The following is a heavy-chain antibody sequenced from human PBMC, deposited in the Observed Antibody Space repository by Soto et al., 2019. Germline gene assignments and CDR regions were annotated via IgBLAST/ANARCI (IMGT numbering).Heavy chain of an antibody. CDR1: GFTFRDYS. CDR3: ACGKTSVQREDRLDY. V-gene: IGHV3-21*01. Sequence: GGSLRLSCAAPGFTFRDYSMNWVRQRPGKGLEWLASISTISIHIYYADSVRGRFTISRDTVRNTMFLQMDSLLVEDTAASYSACGKTSVQREDRLDYWGQGTLVTVSS. D-gene: IGHD2-15*01. J-gene: IGHJ4*02. CDR2: ISTISIHI.